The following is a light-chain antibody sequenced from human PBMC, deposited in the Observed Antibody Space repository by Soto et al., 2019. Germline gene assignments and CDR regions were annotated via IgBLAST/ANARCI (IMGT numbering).Light chain of an antibody. CDR2: DAS. V-gene: IGLV3-21*02. CDR3: QMWDTRNVLVV. CDR1: SIGGKS. Sequence: SYELTQPPSVSVAPGQTARITCGKNSIGGKSVHWYQQRPGQAPVLVVSDASDRPSGFPERFSGSISGNTATLTISRVEAGDEADYYCQMWDTRNVLVVFGGGTQLTVL. J-gene: IGLJ2*01.